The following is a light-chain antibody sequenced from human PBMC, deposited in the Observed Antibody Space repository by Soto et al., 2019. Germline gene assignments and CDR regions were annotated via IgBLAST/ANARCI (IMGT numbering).Light chain of an antibody. CDR1: QGISSW. CDR3: QQANTFPIT. CDR2: AAS. J-gene: IGKJ5*01. Sequence: DVQMTQSPSSVSASVGDRGTITCGASQGISSWLAWYQQKPGKAPKLLIYAASSLRSGVPSRFSGSGYGTEFTLTISSLQPEDVATYFCQQANTFPITFGQGTRLEIK. V-gene: IGKV1-12*01.